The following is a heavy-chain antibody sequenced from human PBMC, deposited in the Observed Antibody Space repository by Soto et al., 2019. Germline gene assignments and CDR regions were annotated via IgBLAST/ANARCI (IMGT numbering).Heavy chain of an antibody. J-gene: IGHJ5*02. V-gene: IGHV3-23*01. CDR1: GFTFSSYA. CDR2: ISGSGGST. Sequence: HPGGSLRLSCAASGFTFSSYAMSWVRQAPGKGLEWVSAISGSGGSTYYADSVKGRFTISRDNSKNTLYLQMNSLRAEDTAVYYCAKVEGTPEAAASVDWFDPWGQGTLVTVSS. D-gene: IGHD6-13*01. CDR3: AKVEGTPEAAASVDWFDP.